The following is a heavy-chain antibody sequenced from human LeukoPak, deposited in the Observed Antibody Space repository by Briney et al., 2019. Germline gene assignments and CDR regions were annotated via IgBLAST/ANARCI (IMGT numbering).Heavy chain of an antibody. J-gene: IGHJ4*02. Sequence: SETLSLTCSVSDDSITMYYWTWIRQPPGKGLEWIGAINHSGSTNYNPSLKSRVTISVDTSKNQFSLKLSSVTAADTAVYYCARPRVRGIIIRGFDYWGQGTLVTVSS. D-gene: IGHD3-10*01. CDR2: INHSGST. CDR1: DDSITMYY. CDR3: ARPRVRGIIIRGFDY. V-gene: IGHV4-34*01.